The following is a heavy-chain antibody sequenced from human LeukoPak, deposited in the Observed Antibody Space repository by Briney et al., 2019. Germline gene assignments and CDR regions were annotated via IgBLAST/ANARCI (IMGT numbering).Heavy chain of an antibody. CDR3: ARERRDLYCSGGSCMNWFDP. CDR2: IYSSGST. CDR1: GGSISSYH. Sequence: PSETLSLTCTVSGGSISSYHWSWIRQPPGKGLECIGYIYSSGSTNYNPSLKSRVTISVDTSKNQFSLKLSSVTAADTAVYYYARERRDLYCSGGSCMNWFDPWGQGTLVTVSS. V-gene: IGHV4-59*12. J-gene: IGHJ5*02. D-gene: IGHD2-15*01.